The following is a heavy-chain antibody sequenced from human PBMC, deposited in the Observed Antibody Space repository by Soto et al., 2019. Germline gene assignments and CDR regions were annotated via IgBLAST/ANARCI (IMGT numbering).Heavy chain of an antibody. CDR2: VSGDNGHT. J-gene: IGHJ4*02. V-gene: IGHV1-18*04. D-gene: IGHD6-19*01. Sequence: ASGKVSCKASGYTFTTDAITWMRQAPGQGLEWMGWVSGDNGHTNYEQKFQGRVTMTTDPSTSTAYMELRSLRSGDTAVYYCATGDGSGPIHYWGQGTLVTVSS. CDR1: GYTFTTDA. CDR3: ATGDGSGPIHY.